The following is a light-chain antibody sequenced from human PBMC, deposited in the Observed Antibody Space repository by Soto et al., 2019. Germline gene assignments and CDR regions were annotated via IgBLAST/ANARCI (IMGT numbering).Light chain of an antibody. CDR1: SSDVGSYNL. Sequence: QSVLTQPASVSGSPGQSITISCTGTSSDVGSYNLVSWYKQHPGNAPKLMIYEGSKRPSGDSNRFSGSKSGNTASLTISGLQDEDEADYYCCSYAGSSTAYVIGTGSKVSVL. CDR2: EGS. CDR3: CSYAGSSTAYV. V-gene: IGLV2-23*01. J-gene: IGLJ1*01.